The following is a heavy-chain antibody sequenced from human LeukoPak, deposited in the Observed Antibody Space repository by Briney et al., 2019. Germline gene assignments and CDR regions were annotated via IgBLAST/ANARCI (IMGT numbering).Heavy chain of an antibody. CDR1: GFTFSSYA. CDR2: ISYDGSNK. CDR3: ARERTMVRGVLGY. J-gene: IGHJ4*02. D-gene: IGHD3-10*01. Sequence: PGRSLRLSCAASGFTFSSYAMHWVRQAPGKGLEWVAVISYDGSNKYYADSVKGRFTISRDNSKNTLYLQMNSLRAEDTAVYYGARERTMVRGVLGYWGQGTLVTVSS. V-gene: IGHV3-30*04.